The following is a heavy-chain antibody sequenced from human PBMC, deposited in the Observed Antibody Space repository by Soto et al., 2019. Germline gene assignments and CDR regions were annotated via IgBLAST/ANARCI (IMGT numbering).Heavy chain of an antibody. Sequence: GGSLRLSCAASGFTFSSYGMHWVRQAPGKGLEWVAVISYDGSNKYYADSVKGRFTISRDNSKNTLYLQMNSLRAEATAVYYCGKGYDPAYYGSGSLLFNGFDPWGQGTLVTVSS. J-gene: IGHJ5*02. V-gene: IGHV3-30*18. D-gene: IGHD3-10*01. CDR3: GKGYDPAYYGSGSLLFNGFDP. CDR2: ISYDGSNK. CDR1: GFTFSSYG.